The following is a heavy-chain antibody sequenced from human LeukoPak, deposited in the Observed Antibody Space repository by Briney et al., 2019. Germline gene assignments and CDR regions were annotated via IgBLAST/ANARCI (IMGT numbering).Heavy chain of an antibody. CDR3: ARDRKVEWFHPNDAFDI. Sequence: ASVKVSCKASGYTFTSYYMHWVRQAPGQGLEWMGIINPSGGSTSYAQKFQGRVTMTRDTSTSTVYMELSSLRSEDTAVYYCARDRKVEWFHPNDAFDIWGQGTMVTVSS. V-gene: IGHV1-46*01. D-gene: IGHD3-3*01. J-gene: IGHJ3*02. CDR1: GYTFTSYY. CDR2: INPSGGST.